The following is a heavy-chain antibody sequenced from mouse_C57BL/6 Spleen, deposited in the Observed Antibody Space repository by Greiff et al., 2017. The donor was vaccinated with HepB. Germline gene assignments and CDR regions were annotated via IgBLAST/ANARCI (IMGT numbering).Heavy chain of an antibody. CDR3: ARGYDYLFAY. J-gene: IGHJ3*01. D-gene: IGHD2-4*01. CDR1: GFTFSDYG. CDR2: ISSGSSTI. Sequence: EVQLVESGGGLVKPGGSLKLSCAASGFTFSDYGMHWVRQAPEKGLEWVAYISSGSSTIYYADTVKGRFTISRDNAKNTLFLQMTSLRSEDTAMYYCARGYDYLFAYWGQGTLVTVSA. V-gene: IGHV5-17*01.